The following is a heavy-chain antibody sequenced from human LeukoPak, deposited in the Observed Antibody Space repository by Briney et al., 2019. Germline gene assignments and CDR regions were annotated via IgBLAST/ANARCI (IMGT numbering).Heavy chain of an antibody. J-gene: IGHJ6*02. Sequence: ASVKVSCKASGYTFTGYYIHWVRQAPGQGLEWMGRINPNNGGTNYAQKFQGRVTMTRDMSMSTAYMELSRLRSVDTAVYYCAGDIVVVPAPYYYYGMDVWGQGTTVTVSS. CDR2: INPNNGGT. V-gene: IGHV1-2*06. CDR1: GYTFTGYY. D-gene: IGHD2-2*01. CDR3: AGDIVVVPAPYYYYGMDV.